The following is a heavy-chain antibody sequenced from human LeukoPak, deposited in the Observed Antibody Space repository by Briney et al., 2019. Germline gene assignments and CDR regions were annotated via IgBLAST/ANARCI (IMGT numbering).Heavy chain of an antibody. CDR3: ARSRDPYYDILTGYPDY. D-gene: IGHD3-9*01. CDR1: GYTFTSYG. J-gene: IGHJ4*02. Sequence: ASVKVSCKASGYTFTSYGISWVRQAPGQGLEWMGWISAYNGNTNYAQKLQGRVTMTIDTSTSTAYMELRSLRSDDTAVYYCARSRDPYYDILTGYPDYWGQGTLVTVSS. V-gene: IGHV1-18*01. CDR2: ISAYNGNT.